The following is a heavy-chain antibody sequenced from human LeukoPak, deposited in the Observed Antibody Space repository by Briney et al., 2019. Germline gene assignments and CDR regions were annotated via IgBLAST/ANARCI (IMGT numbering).Heavy chain of an antibody. V-gene: IGHV3-11*01. D-gene: IGHD3-3*01. J-gene: IGHJ6*02. CDR2: ISSSGSTI. CDR1: GFTFSDYY. CDR3: ARAPRITIFGVVIIDGMDV. Sequence: GGSLRLSCAASGFTFSDYYMSWIRQAPGKGLEWVSYISSSGSTIYYADSVKGRFTISRDSAKNSLYLQMNSLRAEDTAVYYCARAPRITIFGVVIIDGMDVWGQGTTVTVSS.